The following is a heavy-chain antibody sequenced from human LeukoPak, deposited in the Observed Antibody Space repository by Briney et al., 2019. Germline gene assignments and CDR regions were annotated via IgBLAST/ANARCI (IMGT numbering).Heavy chain of an antibody. V-gene: IGHV3-48*03. CDR3: ARVTAAAVKGYYYYYMDV. D-gene: IGHD6-13*01. CDR2: ISSSGSTI. J-gene: IGHJ6*03. Sequence: PGGSLRLSCAASGFTFSSYEMNWVRQAPGKGLEWVSYISSSGSTIYYADSVKGRFTISRDNAKNSLYLQMNSLRAEDTAVYYCARVTAAAVKGYYYYYMDVWGKGTTVTVSS. CDR1: GFTFSSYE.